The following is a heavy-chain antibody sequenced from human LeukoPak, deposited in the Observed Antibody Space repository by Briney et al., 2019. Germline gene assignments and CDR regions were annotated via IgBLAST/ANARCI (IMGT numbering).Heavy chain of an antibody. CDR2: IYYSGST. J-gene: IGHJ6*02. CDR3: ARLRYSYGCGMDV. CDR1: GGSISSYY. D-gene: IGHD5-18*01. V-gene: IGHV4-59*08. Sequence: SETLSLTCTVSGGSISSYYWSWIRQPPGKGLEWIGYIYYSGSTNYNPSLKSRVTISVDTSKNQFSLKLSSVTAADTAVYYCARLRYSYGCGMDVWGQGTTVTVSS.